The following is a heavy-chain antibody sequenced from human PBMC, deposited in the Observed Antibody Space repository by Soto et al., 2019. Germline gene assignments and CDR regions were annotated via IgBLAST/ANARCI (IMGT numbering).Heavy chain of an antibody. CDR1: GGTFSSYA. J-gene: IGHJ5*02. V-gene: IGHV1-69*12. Sequence: HVQLVQSGAEVKKPGSSVKVSYNASGGTFSSYAISWVRQAPGQGLEWMGGIIPIFGTANYAQKFQGRVTITADESTSTVYMALSSLRSEDTAVYYCASSGWYSANWFDPWGQGTLVTVSS. CDR3: ASSGWYSANWFDP. D-gene: IGHD6-19*01. CDR2: IIPIFGTA.